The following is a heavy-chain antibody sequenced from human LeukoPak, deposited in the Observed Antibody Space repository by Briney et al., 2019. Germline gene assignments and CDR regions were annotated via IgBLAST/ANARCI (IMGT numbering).Heavy chain of an antibody. Sequence: GGSLRLFCAASGFTFSSYAMSWVRQAPGKGLEWVSTMTGSGGSTYYADSVKGRFTISRDNSKNTLYLQMNSLRAEDTAVYYCAKDYEPLVGVHRWGDWFDPWGQGTLVTVSS. J-gene: IGHJ5*02. D-gene: IGHD1-26*01. CDR3: AKDYEPLVGVHRWGDWFDP. CDR2: MTGSGGST. CDR1: GFTFSSYA. V-gene: IGHV3-23*01.